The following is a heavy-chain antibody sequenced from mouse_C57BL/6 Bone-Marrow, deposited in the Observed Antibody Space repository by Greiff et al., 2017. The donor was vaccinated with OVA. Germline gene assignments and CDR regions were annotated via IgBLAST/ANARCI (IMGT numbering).Heavy chain of an antibody. D-gene: IGHD1-1*01. CDR2: ISSGGDYI. Sequence: EVNVVESGEGLVKPGGSLKLSCAASGFTFSSYSMSWVRQTPEKRLEWVAYISSGGDYIYYADTVTGRFTISRDNARNTLYLQMSSLKSEDTAMYYCTIYYYGSSGYFDVWGTGTTVTVSS. CDR1: GFTFSSYS. V-gene: IGHV5-9-1*02. CDR3: TIYYYGSSGYFDV. J-gene: IGHJ1*03.